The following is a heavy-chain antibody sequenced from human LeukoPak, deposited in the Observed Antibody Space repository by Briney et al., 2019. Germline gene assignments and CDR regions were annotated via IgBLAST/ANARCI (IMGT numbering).Heavy chain of an antibody. J-gene: IGHJ3*02. CDR3: ARDITDGRAFDI. CDR1: GGSISSGGYY. Sequence: PSETLSLTCTVSGGSISSGGYYWSWIRQHPGKGLEWIGYIYYSGSTYYNPSLKSRVTISVDTSKNQFSLKLSSVTAADTAVYYCARDITDGRAFDIWGQGTKVTVSS. CDR2: IYYSGST. D-gene: IGHD1-14*01. V-gene: IGHV4-31*03.